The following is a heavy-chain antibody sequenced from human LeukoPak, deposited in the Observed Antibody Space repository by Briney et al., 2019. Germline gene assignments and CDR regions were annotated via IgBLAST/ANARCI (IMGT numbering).Heavy chain of an antibody. D-gene: IGHD3-22*01. CDR1: GGSISSYY. V-gene: IGHV4-59*01. CDR2: IYYSGST. J-gene: IGHJ4*02. CDR3: ASLPYYYDSSGPYYFDY. Sequence: SETLSLTCTVSGGSISSYYWSWIRQPPGKGLEWIGYIYYSGSTTYNPSLKSPVTISVDTSKNQFSLKLSSVTAADTAVYYCASLPYYYDSSGPYYFDYWGQGTLVTVSS.